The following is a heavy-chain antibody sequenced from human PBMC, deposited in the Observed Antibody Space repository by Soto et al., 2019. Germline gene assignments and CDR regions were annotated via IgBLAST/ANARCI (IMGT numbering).Heavy chain of an antibody. J-gene: IGHJ6*03. V-gene: IGHV3-23*01. CDR1: GFTFSSYA. CDR2: VSTSGST. Sequence: EVPVLESGGGLVQPGGSLRLSCAGSGFTFSSYAMSWVRQAPGKGLEWVSIVSTSGSTYYAESVKGRFTISRDNSKNTLYMQMNSLRAEDTAVYYCAKMCTSYYYMDVWGKETTVTVSS. CDR3: AKMCTSYYYMDV.